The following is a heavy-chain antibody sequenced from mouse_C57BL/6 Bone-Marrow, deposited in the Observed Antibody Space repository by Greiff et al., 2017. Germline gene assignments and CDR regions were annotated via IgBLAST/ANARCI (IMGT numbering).Heavy chain of an antibody. D-gene: IGHD1-1*01. V-gene: IGHV5-4*03. J-gene: IGHJ4*01. CDR1: GFTFSSYA. CDR3: ARAPYYYGSSYDAMDY. Sequence: EVMLVESGGGLVKPGGSLKLSCAASGFTFSSYAMSWVRQTPEKRLEWVATISDGGSYTYYPDNVKGRFTISRDNAKNNLYLQMSHLKSEDTAMYYCARAPYYYGSSYDAMDYWGQGTSVTVSS. CDR2: ISDGGSYT.